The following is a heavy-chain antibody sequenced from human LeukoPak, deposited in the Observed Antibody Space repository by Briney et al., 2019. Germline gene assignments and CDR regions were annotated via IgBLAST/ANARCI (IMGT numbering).Heavy chain of an antibody. CDR3: ARFGYGGKVDY. V-gene: IGHV3-13*05. CDR2: IGTAGDP. Sequence: GGSLRLSCAASGFTFSSYDMHWVRQAPGKGLEWVSAIGTAGDPYFPGSVKGRFTISRENAKNSLYLQMNSLRAEDTALYYCARFGYGGKVDYWGQGTLVTVSS. D-gene: IGHD4-23*01. J-gene: IGHJ4*02. CDR1: GFTFSSYD.